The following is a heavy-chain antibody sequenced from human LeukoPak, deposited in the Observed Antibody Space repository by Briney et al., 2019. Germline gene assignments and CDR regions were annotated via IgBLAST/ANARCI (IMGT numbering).Heavy chain of an antibody. CDR3: ARAKGRYYYDSSGRYMDV. V-gene: IGHV3-23*01. CDR2: IRSSGSGGST. J-gene: IGHJ6*03. D-gene: IGHD3-22*01. CDR1: GFTFSSYA. Sequence: GGSLRLSCAASGFTFSSYAMNWVRQAPGKGLEWVSVIRSSGSGGSTYYADSVKGRFTISRDNAKNTLYLQMNSLRAEDTAVYYCARAKGRYYYDSSGRYMDVWGKGTTVTVSS.